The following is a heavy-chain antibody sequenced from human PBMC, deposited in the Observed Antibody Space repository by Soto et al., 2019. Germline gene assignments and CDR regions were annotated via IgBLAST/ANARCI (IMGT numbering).Heavy chain of an antibody. V-gene: IGHV3-30*04. CDR1: GFSFSSYT. Sequence: QVQLVESGGGLVQPGRSLRLSCAASGFSFSSYTMHWVRQTPGKGLERVAVISHDGGDKYYADSVKGRFTISRANSKNTLYLQMNSLRREDTSVYYCAREYRLAVVAPGYWGQGILVTVSS. CDR2: ISHDGGDK. J-gene: IGHJ4*02. CDR3: AREYRLAVVAPGY. D-gene: IGHD3-22*01.